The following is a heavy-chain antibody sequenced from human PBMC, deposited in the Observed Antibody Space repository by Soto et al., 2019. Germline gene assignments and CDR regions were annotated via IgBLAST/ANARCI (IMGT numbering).Heavy chain of an antibody. CDR2: VYYSGTT. J-gene: IGHJ3*02. CDR3: ARRPMVGPVAENAFDI. D-gene: IGHD6-19*01. Sequence: SKTNSLSCSVAGGYISSSSYCWNWIRQSPGKGLEWIGSVYYSGTTYYNPSLKRRVTISVDTYNQFSLKLSSVTAADTAYYFCARRPMVGPVAENAFDIWGQGTRVTVSS. CDR1: GGYISSSSYC. V-gene: IGHV4-39*01.